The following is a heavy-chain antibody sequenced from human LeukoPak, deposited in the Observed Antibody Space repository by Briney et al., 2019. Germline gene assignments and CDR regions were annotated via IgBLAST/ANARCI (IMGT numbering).Heavy chain of an antibody. CDR3: AKDQRFGDLDDY. V-gene: IGHV3-23*01. Sequence: GGCPRLSRVAPGFFFNNYALSWVRQAPGKGLWWVSSISGTGATKYYADSVKGRFAIPRDNSKNKLYLQMSSLRAEDTAVYYCAKDQRFGDLDDYRGQGTLVTGSS. CDR2: ISGTGATK. CDR1: GFFFNNYA. D-gene: IGHD3-10*01. J-gene: IGHJ4*02.